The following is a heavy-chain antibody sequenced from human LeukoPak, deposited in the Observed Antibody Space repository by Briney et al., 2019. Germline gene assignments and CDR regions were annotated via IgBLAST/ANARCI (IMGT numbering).Heavy chain of an antibody. J-gene: IGHJ4*02. Sequence: PGGSLRLSCAASGFTLSHYTVSWVRLAPGKGLEWVSSISGSSSYIYYADSVKGRFTVSRDNAKNSLYLQMNSLRAEDTALYYCARDRAYSSGWDEDYWGQGTLVTVSS. CDR3: ARDRAYSSGWDEDY. D-gene: IGHD6-19*01. CDR1: GFTLSHYT. CDR2: ISGSSSYI. V-gene: IGHV3-21*01.